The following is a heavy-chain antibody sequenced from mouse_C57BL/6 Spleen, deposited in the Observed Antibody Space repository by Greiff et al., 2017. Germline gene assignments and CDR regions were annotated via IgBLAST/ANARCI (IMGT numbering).Heavy chain of an antibody. CDR1: GYTFTSYG. Sequence: VQLQQSGAELARPGASVKLSCKASGYTFTSYGISWVKQRPGQGLEWIGEIYPRSGNSYYNEKFKGKATLTADKSSSTAYMELRSLTSEDSAVYFCAREGIYYYYSHWYFDVWGTGTTVTVSS. CDR2: IYPRSGNS. J-gene: IGHJ1*03. CDR3: AREGIYYYYSHWYFDV. D-gene: IGHD2-4*01. V-gene: IGHV1-81*01.